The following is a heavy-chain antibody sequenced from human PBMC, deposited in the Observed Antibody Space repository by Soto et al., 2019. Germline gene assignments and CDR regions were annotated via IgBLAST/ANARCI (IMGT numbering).Heavy chain of an antibody. V-gene: IGHV4-39*01. CDR3: PRLSSMLYAPLYFDS. CDR2: IYYSGST. CDR1: GGSISNNNYY. J-gene: IGHJ4*02. Sequence: QLQLQESGPGLVKPSETLSLTCIVSGGSISNNNYYWGWIRQPPGKGLEWIGSIYYSGSTYYNPSIRSHVTLPVNTSRNRSPLNLTPVPAPNPPVFSLPRLSSMLYAPLYFDSWGKETLVTVS. D-gene: IGHD2-8*01.